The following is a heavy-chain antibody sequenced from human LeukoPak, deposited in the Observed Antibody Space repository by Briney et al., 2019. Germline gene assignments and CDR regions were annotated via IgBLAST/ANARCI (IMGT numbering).Heavy chain of an antibody. D-gene: IGHD2/OR15-2a*01. V-gene: IGHV4-39*07. CDR2: IYYSGST. Sequence: SETLSLTCTVSGGSIISSSYYWGWIRQPPGKGLEWIGTIYYSGSTYYNPSLESRVTISVDTSKSHFSLKLSSVTAADTAVYYCARLLDTTFFNAFDIWGQGTMVTVSS. CDR1: GGSIISSSYY. CDR3: ARLLDTTFFNAFDI. J-gene: IGHJ3*02.